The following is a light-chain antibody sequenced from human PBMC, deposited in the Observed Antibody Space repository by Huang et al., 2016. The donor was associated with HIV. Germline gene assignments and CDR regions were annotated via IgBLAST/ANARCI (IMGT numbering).Light chain of an antibody. Sequence: DIVVTQSPDSLALSLGGRAAINCTASQSVLKTSNNKNCLSWYQLKPEQPPKLLIYWASTRESGVPDRFSGSGSGTHFTLTIASLQAEDVAVYYCHQYYDTPQTFGQGTKVEVK. V-gene: IGKV4-1*01. CDR1: QSVLKTSNNKNC. J-gene: IGKJ1*01. CDR3: HQYYDTPQT. CDR2: WAS.